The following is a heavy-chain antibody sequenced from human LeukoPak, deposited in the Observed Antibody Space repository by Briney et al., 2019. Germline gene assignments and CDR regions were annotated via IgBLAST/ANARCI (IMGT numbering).Heavy chain of an antibody. Sequence: ASVKVSCKASGYTFTSYDINWVRQAIGQGLEWMGWMNPNSGNTGYAQKFQGRVTITADKSTSTAYMELSSLRSEDTAVYYCARVRGLHSSGLIDYWGQGTLVTVSS. CDR2: MNPNSGNT. CDR3: ARVRGLHSSGLIDY. J-gene: IGHJ4*02. V-gene: IGHV1-8*03. CDR1: GYTFTSYD. D-gene: IGHD6-19*01.